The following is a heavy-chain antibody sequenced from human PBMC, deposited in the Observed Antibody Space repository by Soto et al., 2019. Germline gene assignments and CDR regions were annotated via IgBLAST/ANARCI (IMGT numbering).Heavy chain of an antibody. Sequence: QVQLVQSGAEVKKPGASVKVSCKASGYTFTSYGISWVRQAPGQGLEWMGWISAYNGNTKYAQKPQGRVNVTADTSTRTAYMELRSLRSDDTAVYFCASEPNYFDYWGQGPLVTVSS. CDR3: ASEPNYFDY. CDR2: ISAYNGNT. J-gene: IGHJ4*02. CDR1: GYTFTSYG. V-gene: IGHV1-18*01.